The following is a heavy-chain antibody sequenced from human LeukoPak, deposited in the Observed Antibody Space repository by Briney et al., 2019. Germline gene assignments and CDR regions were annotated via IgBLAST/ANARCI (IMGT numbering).Heavy chain of an antibody. V-gene: IGHV4-30-4*01. CDR2: IYYSRST. CDR1: GASISSGGYF. J-gene: IGHJ4*02. Sequence: SQTLSLTCTVSGASISSGGYFWNWIRQPPGKGLEWIGYIYYSRSTSYSPSLKSRLTISVDTSKNQFSLKLSSVTAADTAVYYCARDGYNSGYFDYWGQGTLVTVSS. CDR3: ARDGYNSGYFDY. D-gene: IGHD5-24*01.